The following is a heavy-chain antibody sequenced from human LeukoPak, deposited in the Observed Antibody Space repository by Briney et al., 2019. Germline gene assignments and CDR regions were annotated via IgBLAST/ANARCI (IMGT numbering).Heavy chain of an antibody. CDR1: GFTFSSYG. CDR3: ARVGNYVWGSYRYSGIGFDY. CDR2: IKQCGSEK. Sequence: GGSLRLSCAASGFTFSSYGMHGVRQAPGKGLEWVANIKQCGSEKYYVDCVKGRFITYRDNAKNSLYLKMNSLRAEDTAVYYCARVGNYVWGSYRYSGIGFDYWGQGTLVTVSS. J-gene: IGHJ4*02. D-gene: IGHD3-16*02. V-gene: IGHV3-7*01.